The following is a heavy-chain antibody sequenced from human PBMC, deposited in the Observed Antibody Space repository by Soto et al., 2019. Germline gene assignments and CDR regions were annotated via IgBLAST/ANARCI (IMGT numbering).Heavy chain of an antibody. D-gene: IGHD2-15*01. Sequence: PGGSLRLSCAASGFTFSSYSMNWVRQAPGKGLEWVSSISSSSSYICYADSVKGRFTISRDNAKNSLYLQMNSLRAEDTAVYYCARSSIVVVPQKVEFDPWGQGTLVTVSS. CDR2: ISSSSSYI. J-gene: IGHJ5*02. CDR3: ARSSIVVVPQKVEFDP. V-gene: IGHV3-21*01. CDR1: GFTFSSYS.